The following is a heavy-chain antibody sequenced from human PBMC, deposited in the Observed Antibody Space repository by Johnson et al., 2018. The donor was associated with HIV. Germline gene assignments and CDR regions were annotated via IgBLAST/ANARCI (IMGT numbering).Heavy chain of an antibody. D-gene: IGHD6-13*01. V-gene: IGHV3-7*02. J-gene: IGHJ3*02. CDR3: AKAFSSSWSDAFDI. CDR1: GFIFSNYW. CDR2: IKGDGSEK. Sequence: VQLVESGGGLVQRGGSLRLSCAGSGFIFSNYWMNWVRQAPGKGLEWVANIKGDGSEKYYVDSVKGRFTISRDNAKNSLYVQMNSLRAEDTAVYYCAKAFSSSWSDAFDIWGQGTMVTVSS.